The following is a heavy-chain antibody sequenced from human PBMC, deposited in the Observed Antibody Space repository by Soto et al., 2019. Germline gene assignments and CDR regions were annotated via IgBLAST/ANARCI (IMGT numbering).Heavy chain of an antibody. J-gene: IGHJ4*02. V-gene: IGHV3-30*18. CDR1: GFTFSSYG. D-gene: IGHD6-13*01. CDR3: AKDQSGSWSSFDY. Sequence: QVQLVESGGGVVQPGRSLRLSCAASGFTFSSYGMHWVRQAPGKGLEWVAVISYDGSNKYYADSVKGRFTISRDNSKNTLYVQMNSLRAEDTAVYYCAKDQSGSWSSFDYWGQGTLVTVSS. CDR2: ISYDGSNK.